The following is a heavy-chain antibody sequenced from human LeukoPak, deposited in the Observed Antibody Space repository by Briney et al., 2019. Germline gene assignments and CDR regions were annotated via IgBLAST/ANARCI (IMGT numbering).Heavy chain of an antibody. J-gene: IGHJ4*02. CDR2: IYYSGST. CDR1: GGSISSYY. Sequence: SETLPLTCTVSGGSISSYYWSWIRQPPGKGLEWIGYIYYSGSTNYNPSLKSRVTISVDTSKNQFSLKLSSVTAADTAVYYCAGSMVRGVISGDYWGQGTLVTVSS. V-gene: IGHV4-59*08. CDR3: AGSMVRGVISGDY. D-gene: IGHD3-10*01.